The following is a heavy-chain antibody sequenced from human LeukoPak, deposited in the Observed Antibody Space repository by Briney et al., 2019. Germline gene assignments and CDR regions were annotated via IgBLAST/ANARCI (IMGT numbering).Heavy chain of an antibody. V-gene: IGHV1-18*01. CDR1: GGTFSSYA. CDR2: ISAYNGNT. J-gene: IGHJ3*02. D-gene: IGHD3-3*01. Sequence: GASVKVSCKASGGTFSSYAISWVRQAPGQGLEWMGWISAYNGNTNYAQKLQGRVTMTTDTSTSTAYMELRSLRSDDTAVYYCARDLTYDFWSGYYQGPSDAFDIWGQGTMVTVSS. CDR3: ARDLTYDFWSGYYQGPSDAFDI.